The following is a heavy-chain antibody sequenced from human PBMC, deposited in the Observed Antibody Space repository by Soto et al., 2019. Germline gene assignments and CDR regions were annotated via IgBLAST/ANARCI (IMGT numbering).Heavy chain of an antibody. V-gene: IGHV3-33*01. CDR1: GFAFYMSG. J-gene: IGHJ4*02. Sequence: GAFRRLSCSSSGFAFYMSGMHWVGRGPSQGLQLVADIWHDGSNKYYTDSVKGPFTISRDNSKNLLDLQMDSLRAEDTALYHCAREAGYEETVGQQLPDCWGQGIMVTVSS. D-gene: IGHD6-13*01. CDR3: AREAGYEETVGQQLPDC. CDR2: IWHDGSNK.